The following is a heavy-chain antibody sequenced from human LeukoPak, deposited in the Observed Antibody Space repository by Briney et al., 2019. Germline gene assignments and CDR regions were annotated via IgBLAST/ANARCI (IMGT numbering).Heavy chain of an antibody. CDR1: GGSISSYY. CDR2: IYYSGST. CDR3: ARRYCSGGSCYAAD. Sequence: SETLSLTCTVSGGSISSYYWSWIRQPPGKGLEWIGYIYYSGSTNYNPSLKSRVTISVDTSKDQFSLKLSSVTAADTAVYYCARRYCSGGSCYAADWGQGTLVTVSS. J-gene: IGHJ4*02. D-gene: IGHD2-15*01. V-gene: IGHV4-59*01.